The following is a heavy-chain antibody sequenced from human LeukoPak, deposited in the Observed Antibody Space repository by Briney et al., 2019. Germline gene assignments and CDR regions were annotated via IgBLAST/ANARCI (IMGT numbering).Heavy chain of an antibody. D-gene: IGHD2-2*01. J-gene: IGHJ4*02. CDR3: ARVRGHCSSTGCYSYYFDY. CDR1: GGSFSGYY. V-gene: IGHV4-34*01. Sequence: PSETLSLTCAVYGGSFSGYYWSWIRQPPGKGLEWIGEINHSGSTNYNPSLKSRVTISVDTSKNQFSLKLSSVTAADTAVYYCARVRGHCSSTGCYSYYFDYWGQGTLVTVSS. CDR2: INHSGST.